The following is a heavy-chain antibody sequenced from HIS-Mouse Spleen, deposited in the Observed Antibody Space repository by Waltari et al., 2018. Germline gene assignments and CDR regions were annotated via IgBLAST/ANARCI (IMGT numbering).Heavy chain of an antibody. Sequence: QVQLVESGGGVVQPGRSLRLSGAASGFTFSSYGMHWVRQAPGKGLEGVAVISYDGSNKYYADSVKGRFTISRDNSKNTLYLQMNSLRAEDTAVYYCAKASSGWLDYWGQGTLVTVSS. J-gene: IGHJ4*02. D-gene: IGHD6-19*01. CDR3: AKASSGWLDY. CDR1: GFTFSSYG. CDR2: ISYDGSNK. V-gene: IGHV3-30*18.